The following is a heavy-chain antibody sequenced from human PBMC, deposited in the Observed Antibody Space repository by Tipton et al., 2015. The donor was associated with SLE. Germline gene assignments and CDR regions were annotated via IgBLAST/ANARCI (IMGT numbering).Heavy chain of an antibody. D-gene: IGHD4-11*01. CDR2: IYTKGNT. Sequence: TLSLTCTVSGGSISSYYWSWIRQPPGGGLEWIGRIYTKGNTNYNPSLKSRVTMSVDTSKNQFSLKLISVTAADTAVYYCAREFLNPVTTVHYYFDLWGRGTLVTVSS. CDR1: GGSISSYY. V-gene: IGHV4-4*07. CDR3: AREFLNPVTTVHYYFDL. J-gene: IGHJ2*01.